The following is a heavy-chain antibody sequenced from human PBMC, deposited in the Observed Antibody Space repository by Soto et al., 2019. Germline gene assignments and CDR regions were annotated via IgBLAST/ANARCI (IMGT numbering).Heavy chain of an antibody. CDR3: ARDSGCSGGSCRLG. CDR1: GGTFSSYT. CDR2: IIPILGIA. Sequence: QVQLVQSGAEVKKPGSSVKVSCKASGGTFSSYTISWVRQAPGQGLEWMGRIIPILGIANYAQKFQGRVTITADKSTSTADMELSSLRSEDTAVYYCARDSGCSGGSCRLGWGQGTLVTVSS. J-gene: IGHJ4*02. V-gene: IGHV1-69*08. D-gene: IGHD2-15*01.